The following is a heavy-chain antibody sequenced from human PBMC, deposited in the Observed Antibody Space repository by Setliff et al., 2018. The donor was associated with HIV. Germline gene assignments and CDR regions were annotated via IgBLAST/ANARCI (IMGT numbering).Heavy chain of an antibody. CDR1: GFSFTTYP. CDR2: ISGDGADT. CDR3: ARLAHPRAHQDSTGVFDY. V-gene: IGHV3-23*01. D-gene: IGHD3-22*01. J-gene: IGHJ4*02. Sequence: GGSLRLPCVASGFSFTTYPMTWVRQAPGLGLEWVAGISGDGADTLYADSVKGRFIVSSDSSKNTVYLQMNDLRVADTAIYYCARLAHPRAHQDSTGVFDYWGQGALVTVS.